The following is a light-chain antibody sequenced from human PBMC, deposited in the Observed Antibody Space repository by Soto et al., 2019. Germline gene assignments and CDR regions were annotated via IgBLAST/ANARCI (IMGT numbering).Light chain of an antibody. V-gene: IGKV1-27*01. Sequence: DIQMTQSPSSLSASVGDRVTISCRASQVINNYLAWYQQRPGKGPKLLIYGASTVQSGVPSRFSGSGSGTDLTLIIRGVQPEAFLTYYSQRYNSARPVTIGPGT. CDR3: QRYNSARPVT. CDR2: GAS. J-gene: IGKJ3*01. CDR1: QVINNY.